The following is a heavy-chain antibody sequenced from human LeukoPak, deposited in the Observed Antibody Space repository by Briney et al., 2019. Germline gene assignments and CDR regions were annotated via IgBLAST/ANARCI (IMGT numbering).Heavy chain of an antibody. CDR3: ARDGVAVLMSALDY. V-gene: IGHV3-21*06. Sequence: GGSLRLSCAASGFTFSSYSMNWVRQAPGKGLEWVSFISSSSTYIYYADSLKGRFTISRDNAKNSLYLQMNSLRAEDTAVYYCARDGVAVLMSALDYWGQGILVTVSS. CDR2: ISSSSTYI. CDR1: GFTFSSYS. D-gene: IGHD4/OR15-4a*01. J-gene: IGHJ4*02.